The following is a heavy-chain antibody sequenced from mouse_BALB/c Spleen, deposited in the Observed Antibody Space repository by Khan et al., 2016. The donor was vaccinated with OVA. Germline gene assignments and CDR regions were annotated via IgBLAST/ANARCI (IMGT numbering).Heavy chain of an antibody. V-gene: IGHV5-6-3*01. J-gene: IGHJ3*01. CDR2: INSNGGSP. Sequence: EVELVESGGGLVQPGGSLKLSCAASGFTFSSYVMSWVRQTPDKRLELVATINSNGGSPYYPDSVKGRFTISRDNAKNTLYLQMSSLKSEDTAMYYCARGGDWYYGSSPFAYWGQGTLVTVSA. CDR1: GFTFSSYV. CDR3: ARGGDWYYGSSPFAY. D-gene: IGHD1-1*01.